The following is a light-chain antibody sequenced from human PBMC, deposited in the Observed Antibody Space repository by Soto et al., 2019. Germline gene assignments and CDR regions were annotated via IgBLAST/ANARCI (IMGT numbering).Light chain of an antibody. CDR2: DAS. Sequence: DIQMTQSPSSVSASVGDSVTISFRASQGVSDWVALYQQKPGKAPKLLIYDASDLETGVPSRFSGSGSGTGFTFTISSLQPEDFATYYCQQYESLPLTFGQGTRLEIK. CDR1: QGVSDW. V-gene: IGKV1-33*01. J-gene: IGKJ5*01. CDR3: QQYESLPLT.